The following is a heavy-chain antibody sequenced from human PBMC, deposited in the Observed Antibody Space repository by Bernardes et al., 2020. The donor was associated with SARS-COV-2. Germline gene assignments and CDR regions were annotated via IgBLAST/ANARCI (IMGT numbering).Heavy chain of an antibody. D-gene: IGHD6-19*01. CDR2: IGIAGDT. Sequence: GGSLRLSCAASGFTFSSYDIHWVRQATGKGLEWVSSIGIAGDTYYPGSVKGRFTSSRENAKNYLYLQMNSLRAGDTAVYYCARGAAVAGTSLRSFDYWGQGTLVTVSS. J-gene: IGHJ4*02. CDR1: GFTFSSYD. V-gene: IGHV3-13*04. CDR3: ARGAAVAGTSLRSFDY.